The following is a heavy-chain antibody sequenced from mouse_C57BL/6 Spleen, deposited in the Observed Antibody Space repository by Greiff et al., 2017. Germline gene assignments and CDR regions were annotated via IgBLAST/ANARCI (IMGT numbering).Heavy chain of an antibody. J-gene: IGHJ2*01. CDR3: ARGQTGTGDY. CDR1: GYSITSGYY. CDR2: ISYDGSN. V-gene: IGHV3-6*01. Sequence: VQLKESGPGLVKPSQSLSLTCSVTGYSITSGYYWNWIRQFPGNKLEWMGYISYDGSNNYNPSLKNRISITRDPSKNQFFLKLNSVTTEDTATYYCARGQTGTGDYWGQGTTLTVSS. D-gene: IGHD4-1*01.